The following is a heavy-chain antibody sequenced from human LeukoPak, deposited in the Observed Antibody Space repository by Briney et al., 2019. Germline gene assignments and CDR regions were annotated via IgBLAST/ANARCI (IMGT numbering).Heavy chain of an antibody. CDR1: GGSFSGYY. J-gene: IGHJ4*02. V-gene: IGHV4-34*01. CDR3: ARTNYYDSSGYYSLDC. CDR2: INHSGST. D-gene: IGHD3-22*01. Sequence: ASETLSLTCAVSGGSFSGYYWSWIRQPPGKGLEWIGEINHSGSTNYNPPLKSRVTISVGTSKNQFSLKLSSVTAADTAFYYCARTNYYDSSGYYSLDCWGQGTLVTVSS.